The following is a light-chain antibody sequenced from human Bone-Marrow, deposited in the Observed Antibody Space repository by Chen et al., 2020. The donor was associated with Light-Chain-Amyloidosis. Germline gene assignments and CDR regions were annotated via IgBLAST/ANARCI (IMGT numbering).Light chain of an antibody. CDR3: MQTLQTPIT. Sequence: DIVMTQSPLSLPVTLGEPASISCRSSQSLLHSSGHYFLDWYLQKPGQSPQVLIYLGSNRASGVPDRFSGSGSGTDFTLKINKVEAEDVGVYYCMQTLQTPITFVQGTRLEIK. V-gene: IGKV2-28*01. J-gene: IGKJ5*01. CDR2: LGS. CDR1: QSLLHSSGHYF.